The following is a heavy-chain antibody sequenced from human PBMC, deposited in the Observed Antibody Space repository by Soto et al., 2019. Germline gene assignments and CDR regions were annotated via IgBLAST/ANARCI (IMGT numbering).Heavy chain of an antibody. D-gene: IGHD4-17*01. Sequence: GGSLRLSCAASGFTFSSYSMNWVRQAPGKGLEWVSSISSSSSYIYYADSVKGRFTISRDNAKNSLYLQMNSLRAEDTAVYYCARDPSGVIRDYGDYPREYWGQGTLVTVSS. CDR3: ARDPSGVIRDYGDYPREY. CDR1: GFTFSSYS. V-gene: IGHV3-21*01. CDR2: ISSSSSYI. J-gene: IGHJ4*02.